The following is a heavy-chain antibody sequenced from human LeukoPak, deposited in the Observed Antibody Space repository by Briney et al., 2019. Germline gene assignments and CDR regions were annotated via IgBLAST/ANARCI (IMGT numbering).Heavy chain of an antibody. V-gene: IGHV1-2*02. D-gene: IGHD6-13*01. J-gene: IGHJ4*02. CDR2: INPNSGGT. CDR3: ARDRGIAAAGSSLEVGY. CDR1: GYTFTGYY. Sequence: ASVKVSCKASGYTFTGYYMHWVRQAPGQGLEWMGWINPNSGGTNYAQKFQGRVTMTRDTSISTAYMELSRLRSDDTAVYYCARDRGIAAAGSSLEVGYWGQGTLVTVSS.